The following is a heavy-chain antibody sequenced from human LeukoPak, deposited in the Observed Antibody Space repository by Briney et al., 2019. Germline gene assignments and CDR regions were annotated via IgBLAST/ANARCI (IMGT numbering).Heavy chain of an antibody. Sequence: SETLSLTCTVSGGSISSYYWSWIRQPPGKGLEWIGYIYTSGSTNYNPSLKSRVTISVDTSKNQFSLKLSSVTAADTAVYYCAKFSSSWYGEDYWGQGTLVTVSS. J-gene: IGHJ4*02. V-gene: IGHV4-4*09. CDR2: IYTSGST. CDR3: AKFSSSWYGEDY. D-gene: IGHD6-13*01. CDR1: GGSISSYY.